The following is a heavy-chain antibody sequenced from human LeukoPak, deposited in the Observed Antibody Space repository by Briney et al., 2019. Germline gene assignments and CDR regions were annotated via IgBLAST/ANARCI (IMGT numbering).Heavy chain of an antibody. D-gene: IGHD2-2*01. CDR2: INPKTGAT. J-gene: IGHJ5*02. CDR1: GYIFNDTDYY. CDR3: ARGYESGWYDP. Sequence: SSVKVSCKASGYIFNDTDYYLHWLRQAPGQGLEWMGWINPKTGATNYAQKFQGRVTMTRETSITTGNMELSSLRSDDTAMYYCARGYESGWYDPWGQGTMVTVSS. V-gene: IGHV1-2*02.